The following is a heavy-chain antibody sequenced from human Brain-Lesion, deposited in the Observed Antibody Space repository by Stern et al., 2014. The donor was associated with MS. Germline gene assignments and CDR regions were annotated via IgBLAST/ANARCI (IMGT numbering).Heavy chain of an antibody. J-gene: IGHJ6*02. V-gene: IGHV1-2*02. CDR2: INPNTGGT. CDR3: ARDQRGITIFGVVTDYYYLGMDV. D-gene: IGHD3-3*01. CDR1: GYIFTGYY. Sequence: QVQLVQSGAEVKKPGASVKVSCKTSGYIFTGYYIHWVRQAHGQGLEWMAWINPNTGGTTYAQKFQGRVTMSRDTSISTAYVELSSLTSDDTAVYYCARDQRGITIFGVVTDYYYLGMDVWGQGTTVTVSS.